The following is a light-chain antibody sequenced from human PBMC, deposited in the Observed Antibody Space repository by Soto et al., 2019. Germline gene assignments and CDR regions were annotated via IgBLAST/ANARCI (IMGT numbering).Light chain of an antibody. Sequence: EIVMTQSPATLSVSAGERVTLSCRASQDIRSSLAWYQQKPGQAPRLLIYGASSRATGIPDRFSGSGSGTDFTLTISRLEPEDFAVYYCQQYGSSPITFGQGTRLEIK. J-gene: IGKJ5*01. CDR1: QDIRSS. V-gene: IGKV3-20*01. CDR2: GAS. CDR3: QQYGSSPIT.